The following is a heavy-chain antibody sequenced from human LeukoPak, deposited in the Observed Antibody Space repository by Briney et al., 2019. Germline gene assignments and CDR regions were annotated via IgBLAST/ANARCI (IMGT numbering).Heavy chain of an antibody. J-gene: IGHJ4*02. D-gene: IGHD6-13*01. Sequence: ASVKVSYKASGYTLTNYYMDWVRQAPGQGLEWMGIINPSGGSTSYAQNFQGRITMTRDTSTSTVYMELSSLRSEDTAVYFCARVSSNWYYDYWGQGTLVTVSS. V-gene: IGHV1-46*01. CDR2: INPSGGST. CDR3: ARVSSNWYYDY. CDR1: GYTLTNYY.